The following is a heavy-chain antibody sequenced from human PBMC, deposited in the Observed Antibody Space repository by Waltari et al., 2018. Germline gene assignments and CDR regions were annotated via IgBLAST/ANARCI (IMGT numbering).Heavy chain of an antibody. D-gene: IGHD3-10*01. Sequence: EVQLVESGGGLVQPGGSLRLSCAASGFTFNTYWMKWIRQAPGKGLEWGANRNPDGSQKFYVDAGKGRFTVSRDNAQNSLYLQMNNLRAEDTAVYYCTTLARGESGDYWGQGTLVTVSS. J-gene: IGHJ4*02. CDR3: TTLARGESGDY. CDR2: RNPDGSQK. V-gene: IGHV3-7*01. CDR1: GFTFNTYW.